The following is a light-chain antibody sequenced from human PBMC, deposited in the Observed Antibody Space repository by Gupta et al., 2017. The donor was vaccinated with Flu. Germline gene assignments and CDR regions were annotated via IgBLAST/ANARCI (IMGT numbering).Light chain of an antibody. CDR3: NSRDSSGYHYV. V-gene: IGLV3-19*01. J-gene: IGLJ1*01. Sequence: SSELTQDPAVSVALGQTVRITCQGYSLRSYYVSWYQQKPGQAPVLVIYGKNNRPSGIPDRFSGSSSGNTASLTITGAQAEDEADYYCNSRDSSGYHYVFGTGTKVTVL. CDR2: GKN. CDR1: SLRSYY.